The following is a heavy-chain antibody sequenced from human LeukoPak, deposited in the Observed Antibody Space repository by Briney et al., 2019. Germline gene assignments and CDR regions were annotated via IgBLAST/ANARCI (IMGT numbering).Heavy chain of an antibody. CDR1: GYTFTSYD. V-gene: IGHV1-8*01. CDR3: ARPPRPYYYDSIRGGCPRD. Sequence: ASVKVSCKASGYTFTSYDINWVRQATGQGLEWMGWMNPNSGNTGYAQKFQGRVTMTRNTSISTAYMELSSLRSEDTAVYYCARPPRPYYYDSIRGGCPRDWGQGTLVTVSS. J-gene: IGHJ4*02. D-gene: IGHD3-22*01. CDR2: MNPNSGNT.